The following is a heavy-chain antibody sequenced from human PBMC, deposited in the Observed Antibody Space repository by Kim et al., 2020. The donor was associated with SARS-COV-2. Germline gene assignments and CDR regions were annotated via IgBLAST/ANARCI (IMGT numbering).Heavy chain of an antibody. CDR2: IIPIFGTA. Sequence: SVKVSCKASGGTFSSYAISWVRQAPGQGLEWMGGIIPIFGTANYAQKFQGRVTITADESTSTAYMELSSLRSEDTAVYYCARSQLLTYYYYYGMDVWGQGTTVTVSS. J-gene: IGHJ6*02. CDR3: ARSQLLTYYYYYGMDV. V-gene: IGHV1-69*13. CDR1: GGTFSSYA. D-gene: IGHD2-2*01.